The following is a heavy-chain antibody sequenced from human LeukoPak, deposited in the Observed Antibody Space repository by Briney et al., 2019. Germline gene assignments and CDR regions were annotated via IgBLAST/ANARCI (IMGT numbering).Heavy chain of an antibody. CDR1: GFTFSTYN. V-gene: IGHV3-48*01. Sequence: GGSLRLSCAASGFTFSTYNMNWVRQAPGKGLEWVSFISLSSTTIYYADSVKGRFTISTDNAKNSLYLQMNSLRAEDTAVYYCAREASYSSSWATFDFWGQGILVTVSS. CDR2: ISLSSTTI. J-gene: IGHJ4*02. CDR3: AREASYSSSWATFDF. D-gene: IGHD6-13*01.